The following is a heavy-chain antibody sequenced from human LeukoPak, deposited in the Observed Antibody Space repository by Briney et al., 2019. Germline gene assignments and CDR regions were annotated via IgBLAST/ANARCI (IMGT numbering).Heavy chain of an antibody. V-gene: IGHV1-2*02. CDR2: INPNSGGT. Sequence: GASVKVSCKASGYTFTGYYMHWVRQAPGQGLEWMGWINPNSGGTNYAQKFQGRVTMTRDTSISTAYMELSRLRSDDTAVYYCAREEGWLQSWWYFDYWGQGTLVTVSS. J-gene: IGHJ4*02. D-gene: IGHD5-24*01. CDR1: GYTFTGYY. CDR3: AREEGWLQSWWYFDY.